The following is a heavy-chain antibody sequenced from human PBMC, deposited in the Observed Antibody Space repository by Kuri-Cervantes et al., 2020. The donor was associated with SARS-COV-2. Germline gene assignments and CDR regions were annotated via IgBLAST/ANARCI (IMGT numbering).Heavy chain of an antibody. CDR1: GGSISSYY. CDR2: VNHRGST. J-gene: IGHJ6*03. Sequence: SETLSLTCTVSGGSISSYYWNWIRQSPGKGLEWIGEVNHRGSTNYKPSLKSRVTISVDTSSKQFSLHLGSVTAADTAVYYRARAYGFLRYIYYMDVWGRGTTVTVSS. D-gene: IGHD4-17*01. V-gene: IGHV4-34*01. CDR3: ARAYGFLRYIYYMDV.